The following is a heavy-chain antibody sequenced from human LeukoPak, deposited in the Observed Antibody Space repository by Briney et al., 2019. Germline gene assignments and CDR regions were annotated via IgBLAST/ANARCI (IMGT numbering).Heavy chain of an antibody. V-gene: IGHV1-69*13. CDR2: IIPIFGTA. CDR3: ARDGRYDILTGPLGLYYYYGMDV. J-gene: IGHJ6*02. Sequence: GAPVKVSCKASGGTFSSYAISWVRQAPGQGLEWMGGIIPIFGTANYAQKFQGRVTITADESTSTAYMELSSLRSEDAAVYYCARDGRYDILTGPLGLYYYYGMDVWGQGTTVTVSS. CDR1: GGTFSSYA. D-gene: IGHD3-9*01.